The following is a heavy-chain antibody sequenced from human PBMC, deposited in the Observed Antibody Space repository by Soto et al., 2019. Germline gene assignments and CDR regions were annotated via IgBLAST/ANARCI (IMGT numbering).Heavy chain of an antibody. J-gene: IGHJ6*03. CDR3: FFEYYYYYMDV. Sequence: GGSLRLSCAASGFTFSSYWISWVRQAPGKGLEWVANIKQDGSEKYYVDSVKGRFTISRDNAKNSLYLQMNSLRAEDTAVYYCFFEYYYYYMDVWGKGTTVTVSS. D-gene: IGHD3-3*01. CDR1: GFTFSSYW. CDR2: IKQDGSEK. V-gene: IGHV3-7*01.